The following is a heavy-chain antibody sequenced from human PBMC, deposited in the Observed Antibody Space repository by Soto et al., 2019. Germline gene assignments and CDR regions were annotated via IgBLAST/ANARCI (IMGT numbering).Heavy chain of an antibody. CDR3: AREPIVLMVYAEPKFDY. J-gene: IGHJ4*02. CDR2: ISYDGSNK. Sequence: WGSLRLSCAASGFTFSSYAMHWVRQAPGKGLEWVAVISYDGSNKYYADSVKGRFTISRDNSKNTLYLQMNSLRAEDTAVYYCAREPIVLMVYAEPKFDYRGQGTLVTVSS. D-gene: IGHD2-8*01. CDR1: GFTFSSYA. V-gene: IGHV3-30-3*01.